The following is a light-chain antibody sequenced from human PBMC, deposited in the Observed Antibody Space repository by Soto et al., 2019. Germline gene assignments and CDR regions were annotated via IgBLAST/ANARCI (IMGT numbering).Light chain of an antibody. Sequence: DVQMTQSPSTLSASVGDRVTITCRASQSINNLLAWYQQKPGKAPKLLIYDVSSLGSAVPSRFSGSGSGTEFTLTISSLQPDDFATYYCQQYDSLWTFGQGTKVDIK. J-gene: IGKJ1*01. CDR3: QQYDSLWT. V-gene: IGKV1-5*01. CDR1: QSINNL. CDR2: DVS.